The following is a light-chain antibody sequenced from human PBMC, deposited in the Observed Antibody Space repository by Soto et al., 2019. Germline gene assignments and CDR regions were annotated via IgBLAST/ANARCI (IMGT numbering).Light chain of an antibody. V-gene: IGKV3-11*01. CDR1: RSVNNF. CDR3: HQRAGWPPT. J-gene: IGKJ4*01. Sequence: EIVLTQSPVTLSLSPWERATLSCRATRSVNNFVAWYQQKPGQAPSLLISDASNRATGIPDRFSGSGSGTDFTLTINSLEPEDFAVYFCHQRAGWPPTFGGGTKVDIK. CDR2: DAS.